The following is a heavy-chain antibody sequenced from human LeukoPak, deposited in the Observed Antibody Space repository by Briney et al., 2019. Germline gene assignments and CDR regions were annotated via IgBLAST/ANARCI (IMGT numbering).Heavy chain of an antibody. D-gene: IGHD3-3*01. CDR2: ISYDGSEK. J-gene: IGHJ4*02. V-gene: IGHV3-30*03. CDR3: AREGNNGFYPY. Sequence: PGGSLRLSCAASGFTFSSYGMHWVRQAPGKGLEWVAVISYDGSEKHYADPVKGRFTISRDNSKNTLYLQMSSLRAEDTAMYYWAREGNNGFYPYWGQGILVTVSS. CDR1: GFTFSSYG.